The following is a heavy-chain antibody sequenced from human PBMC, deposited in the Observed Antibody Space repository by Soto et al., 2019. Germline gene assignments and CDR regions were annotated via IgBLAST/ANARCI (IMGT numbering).Heavy chain of an antibody. CDR2: MNPNSGNT. J-gene: IGHJ5*02. D-gene: IGHD3-10*01. V-gene: IGHV1-8*01. Sequence: ASVKVSCKASGYTFTSYDINWVRQATGQGLEWMGWMNPNSGNTGYAQKFQGRVTMTRNTSISTAYMELSSLRSEDTAVYYCARGVLWFGESTFDPWGQGTLVTVSS. CDR3: ARGVLWFGESTFDP. CDR1: GYTFTSYD.